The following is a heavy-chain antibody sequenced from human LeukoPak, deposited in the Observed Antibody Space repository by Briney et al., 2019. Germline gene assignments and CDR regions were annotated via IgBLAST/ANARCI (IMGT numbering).Heavy chain of an antibody. CDR3: ARLRVSGSYLYYFDY. D-gene: IGHD1-26*01. CDR1: GGSISGSY. J-gene: IGHJ4*02. V-gene: IGHV4-4*07. CDR2: VHSSGDT. Sequence: SDTLSLTCTVSGGSISGSYWSWIRQPAGKGLEWIGRVHSSGDTNYSPSLKSRVTMAVDTSKNQFSLKLSSVTAADTAVYYCARLRVSGSYLYYFDYWGQGTLVTVSS.